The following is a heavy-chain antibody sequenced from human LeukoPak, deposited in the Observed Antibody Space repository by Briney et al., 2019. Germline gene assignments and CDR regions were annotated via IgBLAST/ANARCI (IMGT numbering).Heavy chain of an antibody. CDR2: ISSSGSTI. Sequence: GGSPRLSCAASGFTFSSYEMNWVRQAPGKGLEWVSYISSSGSTIYYADSVKGRFTISRDNAKNSLYLQMNSLRAEDTAVYYCARFVGATTSLDYWGQGTLVTVSS. V-gene: IGHV3-48*03. CDR1: GFTFSSYE. J-gene: IGHJ4*02. D-gene: IGHD1-26*01. CDR3: ARFVGATTSLDY.